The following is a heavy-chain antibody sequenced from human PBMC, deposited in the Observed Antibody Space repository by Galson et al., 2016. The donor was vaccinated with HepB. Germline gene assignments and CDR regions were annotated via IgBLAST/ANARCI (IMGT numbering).Heavy chain of an antibody. CDR3: RVDTAMDYVFDY. CDR1: GFTFSTYN. V-gene: IGHV3-21*01. CDR2: ISRGSGYI. D-gene: IGHD5-18*01. J-gene: IGHJ4*02. Sequence: SLRLSCAASGFTFSTYNMNWVRQAPGKGLEWVPSISRGSGYIYYADSVKGRFTITRDNATNSLYLQMNSLRAEDTAVYYCRVDTAMDYVFDYWGQGTLVTVSS.